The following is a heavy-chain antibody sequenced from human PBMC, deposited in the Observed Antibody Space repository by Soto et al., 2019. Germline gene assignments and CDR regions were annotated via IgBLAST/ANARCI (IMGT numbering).Heavy chain of an antibody. CDR3: ARGFPFRPYYYGSGSQSSRPYFAY. J-gene: IGHJ4*02. CDR1: GGSFSGYY. Sequence: PSETLSLTCAVYGGSFSGYYWSWIRQPPGKGLEWIGEINHSGSTNYNPSLKSRVTISVDTSKNQFSLKLSSVTAADTAVYYCARGFPFRPYYYGSGSQSSRPYFAYWGQGTLVTVSS. V-gene: IGHV4-34*01. CDR2: INHSGST. D-gene: IGHD3-10*01.